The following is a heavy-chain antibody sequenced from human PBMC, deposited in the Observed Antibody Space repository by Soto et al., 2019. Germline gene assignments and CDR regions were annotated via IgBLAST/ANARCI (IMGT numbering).Heavy chain of an antibody. J-gene: IGHJ4*02. V-gene: IGHV4-4*02. CDR1: GGSISSSNW. CDR3: AVIAAAGTWWGGGHN. CDR2: IYHSGST. D-gene: IGHD6-13*01. Sequence: QVQLQESGPGLVKPSGTLSLTCAVSGGSISSSNWWSWVRQPPGKGLEGIGEIYHSGSTNYNPSLKRRVNITGDPSKNPFSLKLGSVAAADTAVYFRAVIAAAGTWWGGGHNWGQGTLVTVSS.